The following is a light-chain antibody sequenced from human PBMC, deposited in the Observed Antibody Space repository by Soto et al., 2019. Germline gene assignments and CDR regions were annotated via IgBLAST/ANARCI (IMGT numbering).Light chain of an antibody. V-gene: IGKV1-39*01. J-gene: IGKJ4*01. CDR3: QQSYGTPLT. CDR2: AAS. CDR1: QSISNY. Sequence: DMEMTQSPSSLSAFVGDRVTITCRASQSISNYLNWYQHKPGKVPKLLIYAASSLQSGVTTRFSSSGSGTDFTLTINSLQPEDFATYYCQQSYGTPLTFGGGTKIEIK.